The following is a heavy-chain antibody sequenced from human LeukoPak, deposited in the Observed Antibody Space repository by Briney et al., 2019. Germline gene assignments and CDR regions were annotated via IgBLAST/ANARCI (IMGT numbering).Heavy chain of an antibody. Sequence: GGSLRLSCAASGFTFYDYAMHWVRHAPGKGLEWVSGISWNSGSIVYADSVKGRFTISRDNAKNSLYLQMNSLRAEDTALYYCAKSESPYDSSGYYLYSWGQGTLVTVSS. D-gene: IGHD3-22*01. V-gene: IGHV3-9*01. J-gene: IGHJ4*02. CDR1: GFTFYDYA. CDR2: ISWNSGSI. CDR3: AKSESPYDSSGYYLYS.